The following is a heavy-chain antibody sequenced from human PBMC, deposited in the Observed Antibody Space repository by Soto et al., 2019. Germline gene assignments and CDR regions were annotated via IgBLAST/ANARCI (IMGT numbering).Heavy chain of an antibody. CDR2: INHSGRV. CDR3: STRAYDTNGYYRFDP. V-gene: IGHV4-34*01. CDR1: GGSLSGHS. J-gene: IGHJ5*01. D-gene: IGHD3-22*01. Sequence: SETLSLTCAVYGGSLSGHSWTWIRQSPGKGLEWIGDINHSGRVNYSPSLKSRVTISLDTSKNQFSLTLSAVTAADTAMYYCSTRAYDTNGYYRFDPWGQGTLVTVSS.